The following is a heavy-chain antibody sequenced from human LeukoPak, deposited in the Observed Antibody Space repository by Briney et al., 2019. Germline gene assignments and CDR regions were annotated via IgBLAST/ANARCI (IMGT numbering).Heavy chain of an antibody. Sequence: PSETLSLTXAVYGGSFSGYYWSWIRQPPGKGLEWIGEINHSGSTNYNPSLKSRVTISVDTSKNQFSLKLSSVTAADTAVYYCARGPSQRSTMIVVVIKGFDIWGQGTMVTVSS. V-gene: IGHV4-34*01. CDR2: INHSGST. CDR1: GGSFSGYY. CDR3: ARGPSQRSTMIVVVIKGFDI. J-gene: IGHJ3*02. D-gene: IGHD3-22*01.